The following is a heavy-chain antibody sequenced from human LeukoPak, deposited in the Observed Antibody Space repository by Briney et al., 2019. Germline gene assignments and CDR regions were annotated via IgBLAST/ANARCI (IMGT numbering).Heavy chain of an antibody. Sequence: GGSLRLSCAASGFNFDDYGLTWVRQAPGKGLEWVSGINWNGDSTDYADSVKGRFTISRDNAKNSLYLQMNSLRAEDTALYYCARDLRVVITGSFDSWGQGTLVTVSS. CDR3: ARDLRVVITGSFDS. V-gene: IGHV3-20*04. D-gene: IGHD3-22*01. CDR2: INWNGDST. J-gene: IGHJ4*02. CDR1: GFNFDDYG.